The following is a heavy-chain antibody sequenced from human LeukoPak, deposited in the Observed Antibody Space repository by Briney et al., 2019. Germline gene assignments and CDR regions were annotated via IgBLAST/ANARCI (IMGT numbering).Heavy chain of an antibody. J-gene: IGHJ4*02. Sequence: SETLSLTCIVSGGSISSGSYYWGWIRQPPGKGLEWIGNIYYSGSTYYNPSLRSRVTISVDTSKNQFSLKLSSVTAAATAVYYCARGRFGAFDYWGQGTLVTVSS. CDR3: ARGRFGAFDY. V-gene: IGHV4-39*01. CDR2: IYYSGST. D-gene: IGHD3-10*01. CDR1: GGSISSGSYY.